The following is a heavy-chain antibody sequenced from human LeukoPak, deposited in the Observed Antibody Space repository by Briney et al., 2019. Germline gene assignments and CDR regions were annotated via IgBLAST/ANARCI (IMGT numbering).Heavy chain of an antibody. J-gene: IGHJ6*03. V-gene: IGHV3-23*01. CDR2: ISGSGGST. CDR3: AKGGTKYYYYYMDV. Sequence: PGGSLRLSCAASGFTFSNYGMSWVRQAPGKGLEWVSAISGSGGSTYYADSVKGRFTISRDNSKNTLYLQMNSLRAEDTAVYYCAKGGTKYYYYYMDVWGKGTTVTVSS. D-gene: IGHD1/OR15-1a*01. CDR1: GFTFSNYG.